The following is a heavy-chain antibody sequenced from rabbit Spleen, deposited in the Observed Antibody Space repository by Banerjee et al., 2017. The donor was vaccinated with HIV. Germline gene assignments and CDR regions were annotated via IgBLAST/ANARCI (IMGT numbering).Heavy chain of an antibody. CDR1: GFDFSGYY. D-gene: IGHD3-1*01. Sequence: QSLEESGGGLVQPGGSLKLSCKVSGFDFSGYYMSWVRQAPGKGLEYIAYISDGGITNYANSVKGQFTISRDNAQNTVFLQMTSLTAADTATYFCARDYWYGLNFWGQGTLVTVS. V-gene: IGHV1S28*01. CDR3: ARDYWYGLNF. J-gene: IGHJ3*01. CDR2: ISDGGIT.